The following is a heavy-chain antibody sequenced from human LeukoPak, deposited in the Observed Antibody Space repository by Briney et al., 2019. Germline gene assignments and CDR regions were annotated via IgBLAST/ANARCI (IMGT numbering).Heavy chain of an antibody. V-gene: IGHV4-34*01. J-gene: IGHJ5*02. D-gene: IGHD3-10*01. CDR3: ARRWGTMVRGVKDYTFDP. CDR2: INHSGST. Sequence: PSETLSLTCAVYGGSFSGYYWSWIRQPPGKGLEWIGEINHSGSTNYNPSLKSRVTISVDTSKNQFSLKLSSATAADTAVYYCARRWGTMVRGVKDYTFDPWGQGTLVTVSS. CDR1: GGSFSGYY.